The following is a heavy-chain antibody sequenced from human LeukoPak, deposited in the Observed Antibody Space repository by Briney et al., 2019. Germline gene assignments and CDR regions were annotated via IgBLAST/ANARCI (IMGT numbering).Heavy chain of an antibody. J-gene: IGHJ4*02. D-gene: IGHD6-19*01. Sequence: GGSLRLSCAASGFTFSSYAMHWVRQAPGKGLEWVAVISYDGSNKYYADSVKGRFTISRDNSKNTLYLQTNSLRAEDTAVYYCAREASGSGWYYFDYWGQGTLVTVSS. CDR3: AREASGSGWYYFDY. CDR2: ISYDGSNK. V-gene: IGHV3-30-3*01. CDR1: GFTFSSYA.